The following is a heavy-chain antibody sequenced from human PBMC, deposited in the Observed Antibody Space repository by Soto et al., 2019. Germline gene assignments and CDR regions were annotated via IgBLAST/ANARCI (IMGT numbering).Heavy chain of an antibody. CDR2: ISYDGSNK. CDR3: ARDRSYCSGGSCYYFDY. V-gene: IGHV3-30-3*01. J-gene: IGHJ4*02. D-gene: IGHD2-15*01. CDR1: GFTFSSYT. Sequence: GGSLRLSCAASGFTFSSYTMHWVRQAPGKGLEWVAVISYDGSNKYYADSVKGRFTISRDNSKNTLYLQMNSLRAEDAAVYYCARDRSYCSGGSCYYFDYWGQGKLVTVSS.